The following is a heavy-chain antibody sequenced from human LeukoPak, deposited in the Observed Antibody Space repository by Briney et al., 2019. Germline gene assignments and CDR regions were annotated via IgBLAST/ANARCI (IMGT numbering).Heavy chain of an antibody. Sequence: PSETLSLTCAVYGGSFSGYYWSWIRQPPGKGLEWIGEINHSRSTNYNPSLKSRVTISVDTSKNQFSLNLNSVTAADTAVYYCVRRGYSGYDYYFDYWGQGTLVTVSS. CDR2: INHSRST. V-gene: IGHV4-34*01. CDR3: VRRGYSGYDYYFDY. CDR1: GGSFSGYY. D-gene: IGHD5-12*01. J-gene: IGHJ4*02.